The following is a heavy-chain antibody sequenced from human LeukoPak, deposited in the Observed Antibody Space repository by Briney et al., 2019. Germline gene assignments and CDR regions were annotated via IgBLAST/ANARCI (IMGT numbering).Heavy chain of an antibody. D-gene: IGHD4-17*01. Sequence: GRSLRLSCAASGFTFSSYAMHWVRQAPGKGLEWVSVISYDGSNKYYADSVKGRFTISRDNSKNTLYLQMNSLRAEDTAVYYCARSKDYGDYGWSDAFDIWGQGTMVTVSS. V-gene: IGHV3-30-3*01. J-gene: IGHJ3*02. CDR2: ISYDGSNK. CDR3: ARSKDYGDYGWSDAFDI. CDR1: GFTFSSYA.